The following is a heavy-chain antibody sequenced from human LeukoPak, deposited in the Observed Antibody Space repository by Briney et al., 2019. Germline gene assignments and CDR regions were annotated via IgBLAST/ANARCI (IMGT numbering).Heavy chain of an antibody. CDR1: GYIFTNYY. V-gene: IGHV1-46*01. Sequence: ASVKVSCKASGYIFTNYYMHWVRQAPGQGLEWMGIINPSGGSTSYEQKFQGRVTMTTDSPTSTVYLELSSLRSEDTAMYYCARDRSSGWYPLDYWGQGTLVTVSS. D-gene: IGHD6-13*01. CDR2: INPSGGST. J-gene: IGHJ4*02. CDR3: ARDRSSGWYPLDY.